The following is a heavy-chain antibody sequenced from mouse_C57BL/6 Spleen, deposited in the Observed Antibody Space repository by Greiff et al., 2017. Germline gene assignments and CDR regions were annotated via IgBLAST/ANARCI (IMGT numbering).Heavy chain of an antibody. J-gene: IGHJ3*01. CDR1: GYSFTGYF. Sequence: VQLQQSGPELVKPGDSVKISCKASGYSFTGYFMNWVMQSHGKSLEWIGRINPYNGDTFYNQKFKGKATLTVDKSSSTAHMELRSLTSEDSAVYYCARAGNYDWFAYWGQGTLVTVSA. CDR2: INPYNGDT. V-gene: IGHV1-20*01. D-gene: IGHD2-1*01. CDR3: ARAGNYDWFAY.